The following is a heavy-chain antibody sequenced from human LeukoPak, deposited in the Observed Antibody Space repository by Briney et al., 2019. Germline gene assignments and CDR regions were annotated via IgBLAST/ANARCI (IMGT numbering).Heavy chain of an antibody. J-gene: IGHJ4*02. CDR3: VRGGTGASAY. D-gene: IGHD7-27*01. V-gene: IGHV3-74*01. Sequence: PGGSLRLSCAASGFTFNNYWTHWVRQAPGKGLVWVSRINSDGSSTIYADSVKGRFTISRDNAKNTLYLQMNSLRVEDTAMYYCVRGGTGASAYWGQGALVTVSS. CDR2: INSDGSST. CDR1: GFTFNNYW.